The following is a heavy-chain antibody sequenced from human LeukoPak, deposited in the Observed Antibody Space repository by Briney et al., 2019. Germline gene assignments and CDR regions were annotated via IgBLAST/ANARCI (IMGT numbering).Heavy chain of an antibody. V-gene: IGHV3-53*05. CDR1: GFTVSSNY. Sequence: GGSLRLSCAPSGFTVSSNYMSWVRQPPGKGLEWVAVIHTGGSTNYDASVKGRFTISRDNSKNTLYLQMNRLTAEDTAVDDYSKDYGRGYSDDCLDYWGQGTLVTVSS. CDR3: SKDYGRGYSDDCLDY. J-gene: IGHJ4*02. D-gene: IGHD5-18*01. CDR2: IHTGGST.